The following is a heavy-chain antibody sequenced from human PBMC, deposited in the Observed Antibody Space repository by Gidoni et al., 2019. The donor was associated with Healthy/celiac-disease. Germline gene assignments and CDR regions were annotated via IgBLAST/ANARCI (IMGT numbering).Heavy chain of an antibody. D-gene: IGHD1-26*01. CDR2: ISSSSSYI. V-gene: IGHV3-21*01. CDR1: GFTFSSYS. Sequence: EVQLVESGGGLVKPGGSLRLSCAASGFTFSSYSMNWVRQAPGKGLEWVSSISSSSSYIYYADSVKGRFTTSRDNAKNSLYLQMNSLRAEDTAVYYCARDKDYSGSYFGYWGQGTLVTVSS. CDR3: ARDKDYSGSYFGY. J-gene: IGHJ4*02.